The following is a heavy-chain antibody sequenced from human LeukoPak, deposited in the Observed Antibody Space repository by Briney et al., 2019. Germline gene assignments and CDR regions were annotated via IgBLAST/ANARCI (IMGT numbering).Heavy chain of an antibody. V-gene: IGHV4-39*01. D-gene: IGHD3-10*02. Sequence: SETLSLTCTVSGGSISSSSHYWGWIRQPPGKGLEWIGSIYYSGTTAYNLSLKSRVTISVDMSKNQFSLKLSSVTAADTAVYYCVRWQSGSMFHPPWGQGTLVTVSS. CDR1: GGSISSSSHY. J-gene: IGHJ5*02. CDR2: IYYSGTT. CDR3: VRWQSGSMFHPP.